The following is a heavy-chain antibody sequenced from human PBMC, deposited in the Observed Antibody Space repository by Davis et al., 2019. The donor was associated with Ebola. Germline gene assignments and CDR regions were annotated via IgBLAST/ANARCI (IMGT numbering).Heavy chain of an antibody. CDR3: TSDDTSIAAAGADY. CDR2: ISSSGSTI. V-gene: IGHV3-11*01. Sequence: PGGSLRLSCAASGFTFSAYYMSWIRQAPGKGLEWVSYISSSGSTIYYADSVKGRFTISRDNAKNSLYLQMNSLRAEDTAVYYCTSDDTSIAAAGADYWGQGTLVTVSS. CDR1: GFTFSAYY. J-gene: IGHJ4*02. D-gene: IGHD6-13*01.